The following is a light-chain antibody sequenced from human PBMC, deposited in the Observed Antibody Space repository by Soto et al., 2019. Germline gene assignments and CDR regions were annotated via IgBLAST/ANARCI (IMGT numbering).Light chain of an antibody. V-gene: IGLV1-44*01. CDR2: SEN. Sequence: QSVLTQPPSASGTPGQRVTISCSGSSSNIGSNTVNWCQQLPGTAPKLLIYSENHRPSGVPDRFSGSKSGTSASLAIGGLQSEDEGAYYCAAWDDSLNGYVFGIRTKVTVL. CDR3: AAWDDSLNGYV. J-gene: IGLJ1*01. CDR1: SSNIGSNT.